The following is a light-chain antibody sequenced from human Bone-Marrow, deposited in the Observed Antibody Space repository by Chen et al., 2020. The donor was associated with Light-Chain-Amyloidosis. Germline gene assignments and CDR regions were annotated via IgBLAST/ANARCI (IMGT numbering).Light chain of an antibody. CDR1: SSDVGGYNH. CDR3: SSYTITNTLV. V-gene: IGLV2-14*01. CDR2: EVT. J-gene: IGLJ1*01. Sequence: QSALTQPASVSGSPGQSITISCTGTSSDVGGYNHVSWYQQHPDKAPKLMIYEVTNRPSWVPDSFAGSKSDNTASLTISGLQTEDEADYFCSSYTITNTLVFGSGTRVTVL.